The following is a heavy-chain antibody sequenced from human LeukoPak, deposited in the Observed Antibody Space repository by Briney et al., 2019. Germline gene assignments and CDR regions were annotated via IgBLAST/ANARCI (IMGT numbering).Heavy chain of an antibody. V-gene: IGHV3-21*04. CDR2: ISSSSSYI. D-gene: IGHD3-10*01. CDR1: GITFRSYS. CDR3: AKDGSGSYYLPYSSFDY. J-gene: IGHJ4*02. Sequence: GGSLRLSCAASGITFRSYSMNWVRQAPGKGLEWVSSISSSSSYIYYADSVKGRFTISRDNSKNTLYLQMNSLRAEDTAVYYCAKDGSGSYYLPYSSFDYWGQGTLVTVSS.